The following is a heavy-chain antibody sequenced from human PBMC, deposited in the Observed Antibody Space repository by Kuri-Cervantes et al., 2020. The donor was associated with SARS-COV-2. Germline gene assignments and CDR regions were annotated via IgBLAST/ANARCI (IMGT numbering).Heavy chain of an antibody. Sequence: ETLSLTCAASGFTFSSYAMSWVRQAPGKGLEWVSAISGSGGSTYYADSVKGRFTISRDNSKNTLYLQMNSLRAEDTAVYYCAREASSDYDPYYYYYGMDVWGQGTTVTVSS. D-gene: IGHD5-12*01. V-gene: IGHV3-23*01. CDR1: GFTFSSYA. J-gene: IGHJ6*02. CDR3: AREASSDYDPYYYYYGMDV. CDR2: ISGSGGST.